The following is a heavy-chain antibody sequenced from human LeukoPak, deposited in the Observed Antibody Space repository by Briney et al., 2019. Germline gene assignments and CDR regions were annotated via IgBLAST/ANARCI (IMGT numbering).Heavy chain of an antibody. J-gene: IGHJ3*02. Sequence: PSETLSLTCTVSGGSISSYYWSWIRQPAGKGLEWIGRIYTSGSTNYNPSLKSRVTISVDTSKNQFSLKLGSVTAADTAVYYCARHGLAAAGTLERAFDIWGQGTMVTVSS. D-gene: IGHD6-13*01. V-gene: IGHV4-4*07. CDR2: IYTSGST. CDR3: ARHGLAAAGTLERAFDI. CDR1: GGSISSYY.